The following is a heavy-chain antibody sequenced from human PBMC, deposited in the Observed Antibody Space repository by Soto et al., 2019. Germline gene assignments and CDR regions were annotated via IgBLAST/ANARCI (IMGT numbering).Heavy chain of an antibody. CDR1: GGTFSSYT. D-gene: IGHD2-2*01. J-gene: IGHJ6*02. V-gene: IGHV1-69*02. Sequence: QVQLVQSGAEVKKPGSSVKVSCKASGGTFSSYTISWVRQAPGQGLEWMGRIIPILGIANYAQKFQGRVTITSDKSTSTAYRELSSLRSEDTAVYYCARSPPSDQGMDVWGQGTTVTVSS. CDR3: ARSPPSDQGMDV. CDR2: IIPILGIA.